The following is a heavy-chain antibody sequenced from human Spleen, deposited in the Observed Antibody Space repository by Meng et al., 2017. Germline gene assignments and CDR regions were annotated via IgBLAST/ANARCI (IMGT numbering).Heavy chain of an antibody. CDR3: TTLYGDGDSTS. D-gene: IGHD4-17*01. Sequence: HVQLQESGPGLVRPSGTLSLTCGVAGVSISSNKWWSWVRQPPGKGLEWIGESHHSGSTNYNPSLKSRVTISVDKSQNQFSLRLTSVTATDTAVYYCTTLYGDGDSTSWGQGTLVTVSS. CDR2: SHHSGST. J-gene: IGHJ4*02. CDR1: GVSISSNKW. V-gene: IGHV4-4*02.